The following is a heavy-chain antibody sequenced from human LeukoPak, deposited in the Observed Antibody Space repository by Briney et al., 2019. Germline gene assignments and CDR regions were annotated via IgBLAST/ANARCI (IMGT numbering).Heavy chain of an antibody. D-gene: IGHD3-10*01. J-gene: IGHJ4*02. CDR3: ARELHYGSGSSFDY. Sequence: GASVKVSCKASGYTFTSYGISWVRQAPGQGLEWMGWISAYNGNTNYVQNLQGRVTMTTDTSTSTAYMELRSLRSDDTAVYYCARELHYGSGSSFDYWGQGTLVTVSS. V-gene: IGHV1-18*01. CDR1: GYTFTSYG. CDR2: ISAYNGNT.